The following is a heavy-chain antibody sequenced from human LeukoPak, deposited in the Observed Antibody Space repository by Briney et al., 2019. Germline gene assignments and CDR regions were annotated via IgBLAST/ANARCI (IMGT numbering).Heavy chain of an antibody. CDR1: GFPFNNYW. D-gene: IGHD6-6*01. J-gene: IGHJ4*02. V-gene: IGHV3-7*01. Sequence: GGSLRLSCAASGFPFNNYWMSWVRQTPGKGLEWVANIKQDGSTKYYADSAKGRFTISRDNAKNSVYLQMNSLRAEDTAVYYCARIGYSSSCFDYWGQGTLVTVSS. CDR3: ARIGYSSSCFDY. CDR2: IKQDGSTK.